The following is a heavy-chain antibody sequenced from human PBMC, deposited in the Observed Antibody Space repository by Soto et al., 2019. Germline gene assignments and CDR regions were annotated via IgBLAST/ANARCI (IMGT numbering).Heavy chain of an antibody. CDR1: GFSISTRGVG. J-gene: IGHJ6*02. CDR2: IYWNDDK. D-gene: IGHD3-3*01. V-gene: IGHV2-5*01. CDR3: AHRTTYYDFWSGYGRYGMDV. Sequence: SGPTLVNPTQTLTLTFTFSGFSISTRGVGVGWIRQPPGKALEWLALIYWNDDKRYSPSLKSRLTITKDTSKNQVVLTMTNMDPVDTATYYCAHRTTYYDFWSGYGRYGMDVWGQGTTVTVSS.